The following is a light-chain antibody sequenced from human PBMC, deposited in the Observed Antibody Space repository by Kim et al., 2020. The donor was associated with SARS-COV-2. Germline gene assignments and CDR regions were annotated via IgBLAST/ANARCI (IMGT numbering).Light chain of an antibody. Sequence: QTVVTQEPSFSVSPGGTVTLTCGLSSGSVSTNYYPSWYQQTPGQAPRTLIYSTNTRSSGVPDRFSGSILGNKAVLTITGAQADDESDYYCMLYMGSGTWVIGGGTQLTVL. CDR1: SGSVSTNYY. V-gene: IGLV8-61*01. CDR2: STN. J-gene: IGLJ3*02. CDR3: MLYMGSGTWV.